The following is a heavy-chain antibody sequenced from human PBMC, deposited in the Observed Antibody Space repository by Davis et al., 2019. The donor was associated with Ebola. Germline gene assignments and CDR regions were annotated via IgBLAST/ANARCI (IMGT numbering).Heavy chain of an antibody. Sequence: GESLNISCAVSGFTLRSYWMSWVRQTPGKGLEWVANITQDGSAENYVDSVKGRFSISRDNTKNSLYLQMDSLRVEDTAVYYCARDRSGYNGSAYYFDHWGQGTQVTVSS. J-gene: IGHJ4*02. V-gene: IGHV3-7*01. CDR1: GFTLRSYW. D-gene: IGHD3-22*01. CDR3: ARDRSGYNGSAYYFDH. CDR2: ITQDGSAE.